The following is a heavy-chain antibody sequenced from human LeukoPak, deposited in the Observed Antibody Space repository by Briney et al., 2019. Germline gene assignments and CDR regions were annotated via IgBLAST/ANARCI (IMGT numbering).Heavy chain of an antibody. Sequence: ASVKVSCKVSGYTLTELSMHWVRQAPGKGLEWMGGFDPEDGETIYAQKFQGRVTMTEDTSTDTAYMELSSLRSEDTAVYYCATGTKWELRFHYWGQGTLVTVSS. V-gene: IGHV1-24*01. CDR1: GYTLTELS. D-gene: IGHD1-26*01. CDR3: ATGTKWELRFHY. CDR2: FDPEDGET. J-gene: IGHJ4*02.